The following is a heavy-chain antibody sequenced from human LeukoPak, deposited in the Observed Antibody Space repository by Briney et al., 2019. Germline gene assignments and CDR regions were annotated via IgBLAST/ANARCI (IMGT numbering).Heavy chain of an antibody. D-gene: IGHD3-22*01. CDR1: GFTFSSYA. J-gene: IGHJ4*02. CDR3: AKGSYYDSSGSFYFDY. V-gene: IGHV3-23*01. Sequence: PGGSLRLSCAASGFTFSSYAMSWVRQAPGKGLEWVSGISGSGDNTYYADSVKGRFTISRDNSKNTLYVQVNSLGTEDTAAYYCAKGSYYDSSGSFYFDYWGQGTPVTVSS. CDR2: ISGSGDNT.